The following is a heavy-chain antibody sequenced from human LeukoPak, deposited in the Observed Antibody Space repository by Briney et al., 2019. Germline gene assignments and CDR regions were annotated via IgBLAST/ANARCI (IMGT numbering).Heavy chain of an antibody. V-gene: IGHV1-69*13. CDR1: GGTFSSYA. J-gene: IGHJ1*01. Sequence: ASVKVSCKASGGTFSSYAISWVRQAPGQGLEWMGGIIPIFGTANYAQKFQGRVTITADESTSTAYMELSSLRSEDTAVYYCAREGYCSSTSCSGNFQHWGQGTLVTVSS. CDR2: IIPIFGTA. D-gene: IGHD2-2*01. CDR3: AREGYCSSTSCSGNFQH.